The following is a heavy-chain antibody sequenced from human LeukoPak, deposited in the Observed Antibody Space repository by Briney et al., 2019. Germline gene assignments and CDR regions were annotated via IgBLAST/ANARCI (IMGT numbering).Heavy chain of an antibody. CDR3: ARVLSSSWYRRFDP. CDR1: GDSVSSNSAA. V-gene: IGHV6-1*01. J-gene: IGHJ5*02. CDR2: TYYRSKWYN. D-gene: IGHD6-13*01. Sequence: SQTLSLTCAISGDSVSSNSAAWNWIRQSPSRGLEWLGRTYYRSKWYNDYAVSVKSRITINPDTSKNQFSLQLNSVTPVDTAVYYCARVLSSSWYRRFDPWGQGTLVTVSS.